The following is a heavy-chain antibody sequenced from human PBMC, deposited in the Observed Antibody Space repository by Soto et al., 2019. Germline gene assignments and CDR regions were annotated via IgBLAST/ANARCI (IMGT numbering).Heavy chain of an antibody. Sequence: EVQLVESGGGFVKPGGSLRLSCVASGLSFTNAWMSWVRQAPGKGPEWVGRIKSKTDGGTADYAAPVKGRFTISRDDSQNALYLHMDRLKAEETALDHCITDVEIYGLDVFGQGPAVTVS. CDR3: ITDVEIYGLDV. CDR1: GLSFTNAW. CDR2: IKSKTDGGTA. J-gene: IGHJ6*02. V-gene: IGHV3-15*01.